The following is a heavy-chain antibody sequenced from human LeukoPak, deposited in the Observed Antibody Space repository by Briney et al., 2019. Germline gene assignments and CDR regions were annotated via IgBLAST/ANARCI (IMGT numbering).Heavy chain of an antibody. CDR3: AKEELPDDY. CDR2: ISSSGSTI. D-gene: IGHD1-26*01. CDR1: GFTFSSYE. V-gene: IGHV3-48*03. J-gene: IGHJ4*02. Sequence: GGSLRLSCAASGFTFSSYEMNWVRQAPGKGLEWVSYISSSGSTIYYADSVKGRFTISRDNSKNTLYLQMNSLRAEDAAVYYCAKEELPDDYWGQGTLVTVSS.